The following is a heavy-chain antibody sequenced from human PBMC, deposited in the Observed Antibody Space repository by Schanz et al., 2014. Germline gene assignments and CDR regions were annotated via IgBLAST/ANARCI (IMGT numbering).Heavy chain of an antibody. CDR3: AKGSRSGSKVMDV. Sequence: EVQLVQSGGGLVQPGGSLRLSCAASGFTFSSHCMHWVRQDPGKGLVWVARINSVGSNTDYADSVTGRFTISRDSAKNSLYLQMNSLRPEDTALYYCAKGSRSGSKVMDVWGKGTTVTVSS. CDR1: GFTFSSHC. CDR2: INSVGSNT. V-gene: IGHV3-74*01. D-gene: IGHD3-10*01. J-gene: IGHJ6*03.